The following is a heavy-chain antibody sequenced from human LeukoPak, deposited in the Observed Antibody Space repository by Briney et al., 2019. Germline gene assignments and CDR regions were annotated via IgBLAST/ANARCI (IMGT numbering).Heavy chain of an antibody. CDR1: GGSISSYY. CDR2: IYYSGST. V-gene: IGHV4-59*12. Sequence: SETLSLTCTVSGGSISSYYWSWIRQPPGKGLEWIGYIYYSGSTNYNPSLKSRVTISVDTSKNQFSLKLSSVTAADTAVYYCARDGRVLGFDPWGQGTLVTVSS. CDR3: ARDGRVLGFDP. J-gene: IGHJ5*02.